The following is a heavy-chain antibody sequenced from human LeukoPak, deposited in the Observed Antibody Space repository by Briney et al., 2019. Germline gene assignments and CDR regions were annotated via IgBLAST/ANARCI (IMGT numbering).Heavy chain of an antibody. CDR2: ISGSGGST. V-gene: IGHV3-23*01. D-gene: IGHD3-10*01. Sequence: GGSLRLSCAASGFTFSSYAMSWVRQAPGKGLEWVSAISGSGGSTYYADSVKGRFTISRDNSKNTLYLQMNSLRAEDTAVYYCAKDAVAWFGELDHFDYWGQGTLVTVSP. CDR3: AKDAVAWFGELDHFDY. J-gene: IGHJ4*02. CDR1: GFTFSSYA.